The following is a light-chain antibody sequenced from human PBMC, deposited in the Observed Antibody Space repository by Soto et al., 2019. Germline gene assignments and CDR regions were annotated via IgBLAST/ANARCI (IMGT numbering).Light chain of an antibody. Sequence: IQMTQSPSTLSATVGDRVTITCRASQSFSTWLAWYQQKPGKAPKLLIYDAFTLESGVPSRFSGSGSGTEFTLTITSLKPDDFATYYCQQYHSSWTFGQGTKVDIK. CDR3: QQYHSSWT. J-gene: IGKJ1*01. V-gene: IGKV1-5*01. CDR2: DAF. CDR1: QSFSTW.